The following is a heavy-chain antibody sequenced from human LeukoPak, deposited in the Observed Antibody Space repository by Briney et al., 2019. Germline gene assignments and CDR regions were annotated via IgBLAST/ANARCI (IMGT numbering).Heavy chain of an antibody. CDR3: AKDRGSRGYFDY. V-gene: IGHV3-9*01. D-gene: IGHD3-10*01. CDR2: ISWNSVNI. Sequence: PGRSLRLSCAASGFTFDEYAMYWVRQTPGKGLEWVSGISWNSVNIGYADSVKGRFTISRDNAKNSLYLQMNSLRAEDTALYYCAKDRGSRGYFDYWGQGTLVTVSS. J-gene: IGHJ4*02. CDR1: GFTFDEYA.